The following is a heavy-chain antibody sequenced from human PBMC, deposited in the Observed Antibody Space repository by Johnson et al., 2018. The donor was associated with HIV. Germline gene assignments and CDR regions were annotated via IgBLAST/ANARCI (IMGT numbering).Heavy chain of an antibody. V-gene: IGHV3-30-3*01. Sequence: QVQLVESGGGLVQPGGSLRLSCAASGFTVSSNYMSWVRQAPGKGLAWVAVISYDGSNKYYADSVKGRFTISRDNSKNTLYLQMNSLRAEDTAVYYCARDGLAARVVGAFDIWGQGTMVTVSS. CDR3: ARDGLAARVVGAFDI. J-gene: IGHJ3*02. CDR1: GFTVSSNY. CDR2: ISYDGSNK. D-gene: IGHD6-13*01.